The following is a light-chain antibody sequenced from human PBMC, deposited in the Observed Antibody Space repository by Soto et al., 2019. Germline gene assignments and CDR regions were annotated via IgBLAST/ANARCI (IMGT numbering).Light chain of an antibody. V-gene: IGKV1-39*01. Sequence: DIQITQSPSSLSSSVGDRVTITCRSSQIISIYVNWCQQKPVKAPKLLIYAASTLQSGVPSRFSGSGSGTDFTLTITSLQPEDFATYYCQQSYSTLWTFGHGTKVDIK. CDR2: AAS. CDR3: QQSYSTLWT. CDR1: QIISIY. J-gene: IGKJ1*01.